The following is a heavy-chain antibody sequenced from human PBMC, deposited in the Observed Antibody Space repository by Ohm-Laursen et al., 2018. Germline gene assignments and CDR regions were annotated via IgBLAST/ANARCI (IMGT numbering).Heavy chain of an antibody. CDR1: GFTFSSYA. CDR2: ISGSSTNT. V-gene: IGHV3-23*01. J-gene: IGHJ4*02. D-gene: IGHD2-2*02. CDR3: AKDRASYTGVDY. Sequence: SLRLSCAASGFTFSSYAMSWVRQAPGKGLEWVSAISGSSTNTYSADSVKGRFTISRDNSKNTLYLQMNSLRDEDTAVYYCAKDRASYTGVDYWGQGTLVTVSS.